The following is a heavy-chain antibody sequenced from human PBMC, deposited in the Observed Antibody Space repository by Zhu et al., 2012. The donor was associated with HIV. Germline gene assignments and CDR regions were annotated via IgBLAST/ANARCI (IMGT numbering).Heavy chain of an antibody. CDR3: VKFGYFDDDGPAGAFDV. J-gene: IGHJ3*01. D-gene: IGHD3-22*01. CDR2: INGGGNT. CDR1: GYTFSTSA. V-gene: IGHV3-23*01. Sequence: EVQLLESGGDLIQPGGSLRLSCAASGYTFSTSAMSWVRHSPERGLEWVSGINGGGNTYYIDSVKARFIISRDNSKNMLYLQMNSLRVEDTAVYYCVKFGYFDDDGPAGAFDVWGQGAVVTVSS.